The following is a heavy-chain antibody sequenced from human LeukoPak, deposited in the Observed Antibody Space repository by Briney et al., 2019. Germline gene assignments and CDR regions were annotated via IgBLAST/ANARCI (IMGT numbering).Heavy chain of an antibody. D-gene: IGHD2-2*01. J-gene: IGHJ3*02. Sequence: GGSLRLSCAASGFTFSSYEMNWVRQAPGKGLEWVSYISSSGSTIYYADSVKGRFTISRDNAKNSLYLQMNSLRAEDTAVYYCAREASSLYAFDIRGQGTMVTVSS. CDR3: AREASSLYAFDI. CDR1: GFTFSSYE. V-gene: IGHV3-48*03. CDR2: ISSSGSTI.